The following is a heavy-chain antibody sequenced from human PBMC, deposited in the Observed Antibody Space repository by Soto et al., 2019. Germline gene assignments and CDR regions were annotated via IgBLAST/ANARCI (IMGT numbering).Heavy chain of an antibody. CDR3: ARDTADYYYYYMDV. CDR2: INPENGNT. Sequence: ASVKVSCKVSGYTLTELSMHWVRQAPGKGLEWMGWINPENGNTNYAQKLQGRVTMTTDTSTSTAYMELRSLRSDDTAVYYCARDTADYYYYYMDVWGKGTTVTVSS. D-gene: IGHD4-17*01. CDR1: GYTLTELS. V-gene: IGHV1-18*01. J-gene: IGHJ6*03.